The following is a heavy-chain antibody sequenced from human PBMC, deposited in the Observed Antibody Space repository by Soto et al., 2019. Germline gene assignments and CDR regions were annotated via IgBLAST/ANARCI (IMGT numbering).Heavy chain of an antibody. CDR1: GDTFNNYA. CDR3: ARDKDTSMVTSWFDP. J-gene: IGHJ5*02. D-gene: IGHD5-18*01. CDR2: IIPIFDTA. Sequence: QVQLVQSGAEVKRPGSSVKVSCKASGDTFNNYAISWVRQAPGQGLEWMGNIIPIFDTANYAQNFQGRVTITADESTSTAYMELSSLRSEVTAIYYCARDKDTSMVTSWFDPWGQGTLVTVSS. V-gene: IGHV1-69*15.